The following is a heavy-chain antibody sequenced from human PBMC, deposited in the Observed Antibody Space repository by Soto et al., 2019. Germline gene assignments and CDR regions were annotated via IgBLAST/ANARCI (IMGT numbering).Heavy chain of an antibody. D-gene: IGHD7-27*01. CDR2: IYWDDDK. V-gene: IGHV2-5*02. J-gene: IGHJ5*02. CDR1: GFSLSTSGVG. CDR3: AHRRGGAGEQKVGYWFDP. Sequence: QITLKESGPTLVKPTQTLTLTCTFSGFSLSTSGVGVGWIRQPPGKALDWLALIYWDDDKRYSPSLKSRLTTTKATYKQQVVLTMANMDPVDTATYSCAHRRGGAGEQKVGYWFDPWGQGTLVTVSS.